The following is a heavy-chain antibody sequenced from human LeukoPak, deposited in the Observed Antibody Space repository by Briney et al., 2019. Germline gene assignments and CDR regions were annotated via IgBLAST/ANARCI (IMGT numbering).Heavy chain of an antibody. V-gene: IGHV3-23*01. CDR3: AKQSYARSLGE. D-gene: IGHD2-8*01. CDR1: GFPFTDFS. J-gene: IGHJ4*02. Sequence: GGSLRLSCATSGFPFTDFSMSWVRQAPGKGLEWISTTNSGGTSTYYAESVKGRFTISRDNSKNTLYLQMSSLRVEDTAVYYCAKQSYARSLGEGGPGTLVSVSS. CDR2: TNSGGTST.